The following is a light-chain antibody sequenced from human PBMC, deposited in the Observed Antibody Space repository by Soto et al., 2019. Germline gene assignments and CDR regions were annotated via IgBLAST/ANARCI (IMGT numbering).Light chain of an antibody. CDR3: QQYISYWT. CDR2: KAS. CDR1: QSISSW. Sequence: DIQMTQSPSTLSASVGDRVTITCRASQSISSWLAWYQQKPGKAPKVLIYKASSLESGVPSRFSGSGSGTEFTLTFSSLQPDDFATYYCQQYISYWTFGQGTKVEIK. V-gene: IGKV1-5*03. J-gene: IGKJ1*01.